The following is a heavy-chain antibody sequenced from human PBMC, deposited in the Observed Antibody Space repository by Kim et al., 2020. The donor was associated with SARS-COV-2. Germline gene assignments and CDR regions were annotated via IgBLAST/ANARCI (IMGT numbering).Heavy chain of an antibody. Sequence: SETLSLTCAVSGGSISSSNWWSWVRQPPGKGLEWIGEIYHSGSTNYNPSLKSRVTISVDKSKNQFSLKLSSVTAADTAVYYCARDQGLNRDYYYDSSGFDYWGQGTLVTVSS. V-gene: IGHV4-4*02. CDR2: IYHSGST. D-gene: IGHD3-22*01. CDR1: GGSISSSNW. CDR3: ARDQGLNRDYYYDSSGFDY. J-gene: IGHJ4*02.